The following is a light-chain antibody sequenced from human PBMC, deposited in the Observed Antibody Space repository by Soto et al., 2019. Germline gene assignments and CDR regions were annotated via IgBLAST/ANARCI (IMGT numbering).Light chain of an antibody. Sequence: TVLTQSPATLSLSPGERATLSCKASQSIGNSLGWFQQKPGQAPRLLIDDAFNRATGIPARFTGSGSGSDFTLTISSLEPEDFGVYYCRLRYNWPLTFGGGTKVEIK. V-gene: IGKV3-11*01. CDR1: QSIGNS. J-gene: IGKJ4*01. CDR3: RLRYNWPLT. CDR2: DAF.